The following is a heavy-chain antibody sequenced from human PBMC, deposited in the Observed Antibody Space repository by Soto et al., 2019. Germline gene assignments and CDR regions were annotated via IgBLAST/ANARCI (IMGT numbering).Heavy chain of an antibody. CDR3: ARAYGAGSFDF. Sequence: QVQLVQSGAEVKKPGASVKVSCTGSGYTFRSYDIHWVRQATGQGLEWMGWGNPNTGNTGYAQKFQGRVTMTRDMSKSSAYMEVNSLTSEDTAIYYCARAYGAGSFDFWGQGTLVFVSS. V-gene: IGHV1-8*01. CDR2: GNPNTGNT. CDR1: GYTFRSYD. J-gene: IGHJ5*01. D-gene: IGHD3-10*01.